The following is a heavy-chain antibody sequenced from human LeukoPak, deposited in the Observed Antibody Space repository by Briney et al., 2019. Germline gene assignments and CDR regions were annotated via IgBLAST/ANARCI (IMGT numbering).Heavy chain of an antibody. Sequence: SETLSLICAVYGGSFSGYYWSWIRQPPGKGLEWIGYIYDSGSTNYNPSLKSRVTISVDTSNNQFSLKLSSVTAADTAVYYCTREIYYYYMDVWGKGTTVTISS. V-gene: IGHV4-59*12. CDR1: GGSFSGYY. CDR3: TREIYYYYMDV. CDR2: IYDSGST. J-gene: IGHJ6*03.